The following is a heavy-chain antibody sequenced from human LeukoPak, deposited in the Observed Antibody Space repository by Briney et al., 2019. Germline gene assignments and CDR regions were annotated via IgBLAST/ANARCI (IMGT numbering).Heavy chain of an antibody. D-gene: IGHD6-19*01. J-gene: IGHJ4*02. CDR3: ARDRGWYELGYYFDY. Sequence: PGRSLRLSCAASGFTFSSYAMHWVRQAPGKGLEWVAVISYDGSNKYYADSVKGRFTISRDNSKNTLYLQMNSLRAEDTAVYYCARDRGWYELGYYFDYWGQGTLVTVSS. V-gene: IGHV3-30-3*01. CDR2: ISYDGSNK. CDR1: GFTFSSYA.